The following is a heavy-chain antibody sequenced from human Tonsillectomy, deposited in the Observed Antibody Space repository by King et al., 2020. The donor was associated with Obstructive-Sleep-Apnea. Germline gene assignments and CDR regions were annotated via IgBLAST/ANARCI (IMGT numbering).Heavy chain of an antibody. Sequence: VQLVQSGTEVKKPGQSLRISCKGSADTFANSWINWVRQVPGRGLEWLGRIDPTDSYINYNPSFQGHFTISADKSTTTAYLQWSSLRASDTAMYFCARDNRFTLVRGQTDPRVGFDVWGQGTMVSVST. CDR3: ARDNRFTLVRGQTDPRVGFDV. V-gene: IGHV5-10-1*03. D-gene: IGHD3-10*01. J-gene: IGHJ3*01. CDR2: IDPTDSYI. CDR1: ADTFANSW.